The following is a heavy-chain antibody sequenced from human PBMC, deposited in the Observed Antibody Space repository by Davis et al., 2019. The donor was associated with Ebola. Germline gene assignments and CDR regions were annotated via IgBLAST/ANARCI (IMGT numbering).Heavy chain of an antibody. V-gene: IGHV4-59*08. J-gene: IGHJ5*02. Sequence: SETLSLTCTVSGGSISSYYWSWIRQPPGKGLEWIGYIYYSGSTNYNPSLKSRVTISVDTSKNQFSLKLSSVTAADTAVYYCARGPYYYDSSGYYYYNWFDPWGQGTLVTVSS. CDR1: GGSISSYY. CDR2: IYYSGST. D-gene: IGHD3-22*01. CDR3: ARGPYYYDSSGYYYYNWFDP.